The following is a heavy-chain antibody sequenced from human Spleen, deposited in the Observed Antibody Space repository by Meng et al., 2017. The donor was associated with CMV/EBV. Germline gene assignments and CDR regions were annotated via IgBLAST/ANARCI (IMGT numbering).Heavy chain of an antibody. CDR2: IVPSLGVA. Sequence: SVKVSCKASGDTFSTYAISWVRQAPGQAPEWVGGIVPSLGVANSAPKFQGRVTIAADKSTNTAFVELSGLTSDDAAVYYCARAPSRRQVVPAAIKRNWFDPWGQGTLVTVSS. V-gene: IGHV1-69*10. CDR3: ARAPSRRQVVPAAIKRNWFDP. CDR1: GDTFSTYA. J-gene: IGHJ5*02. D-gene: IGHD2-2*01.